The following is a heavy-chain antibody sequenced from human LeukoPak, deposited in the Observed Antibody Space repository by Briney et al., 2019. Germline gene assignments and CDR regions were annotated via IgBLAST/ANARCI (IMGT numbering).Heavy chain of an antibody. V-gene: IGHV4-39*07. J-gene: IGHJ4*02. D-gene: IGHD3-10*01. CDR1: GGSINSGTYY. CDR2: IYYSGST. CDR3: ASVYNYYGSGSYFDY. Sequence: TSQTLSLTCTFSGGSINSGTYYGGWIRQPPGKGLEWIGRIYYSGSTYYNPSLKSRVTISVDTSKNQFSLKLSSVTAADTAVYYCASVYNYYGSGSYFDYWGQGTLVTVSS.